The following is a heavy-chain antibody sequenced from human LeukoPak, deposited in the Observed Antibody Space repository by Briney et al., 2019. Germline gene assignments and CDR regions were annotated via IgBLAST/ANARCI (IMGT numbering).Heavy chain of an antibody. CDR2: RFTTGTT. D-gene: IGHD2-2*01. CDR1: SGSMNNYY. J-gene: IGHJ5*02. CDR3: ARMAPAATLSLSDP. V-gene: IGHV4-4*09. Sequence: TSETLSLTCTVSSGSMNNYYWTWIRQSPGKGLEGIRYRFTTGTTNYKPSLKGRVTISVDMSKNQFSLKLTSVTAADTAVYYCARMAPAATLSLSDPWGQGTLVSVSS.